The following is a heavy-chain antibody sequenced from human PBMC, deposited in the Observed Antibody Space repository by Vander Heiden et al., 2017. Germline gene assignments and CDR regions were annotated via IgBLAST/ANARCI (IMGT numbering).Heavy chain of an antibody. J-gene: IGHJ6*02. CDR2: ISYDGSNK. D-gene: IGHD3-10*01. CDR3: AKGVEFRGVIITAEDYYYYGMDV. V-gene: IGHV3-30*18. CDR1: FSSYG. Sequence: FSSYGMHWVRQAPGKGLEWVAVISYDGSNKYYADSVKGRFTISRDNSKNTLYLQMNSLRAEDTAVYYCAKGVEFRGVIITAEDYYYYGMDVWGQGTTVAVSS.